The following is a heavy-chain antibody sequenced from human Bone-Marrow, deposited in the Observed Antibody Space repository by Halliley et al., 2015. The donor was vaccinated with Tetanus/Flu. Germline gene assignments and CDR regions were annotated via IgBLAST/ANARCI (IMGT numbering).Heavy chain of an antibody. CDR2: IDPDENNI. V-gene: IGHV3-74*03. J-gene: IGHJ4*02. Sequence: WVAHIDPDENNIKYADSVKGRFTISRDNAKSTLYLQMNSLSAEDTAVYFCSRGGTSRWSALRLDYWGQGTLVPVSS. D-gene: IGHD6-13*01. CDR3: SRGGTSRWSALRLDY.